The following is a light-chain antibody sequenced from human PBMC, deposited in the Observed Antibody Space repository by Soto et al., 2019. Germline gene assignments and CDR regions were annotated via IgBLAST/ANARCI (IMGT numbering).Light chain of an antibody. J-gene: IGKJ3*01. CDR3: QQSYNAPFN. V-gene: IGKV1-39*01. CDR1: QTIARY. CDR2: AAS. Sequence: DIQMTQSPSPLSASVGDRIIITCRASQTIARYRNWFQQKSGQPPKLLMYAASTLRHGVPSRLSPSGSGSEYTLTINRLQPEDFATYYCQQSYNAPFNVGPGTKVDIK.